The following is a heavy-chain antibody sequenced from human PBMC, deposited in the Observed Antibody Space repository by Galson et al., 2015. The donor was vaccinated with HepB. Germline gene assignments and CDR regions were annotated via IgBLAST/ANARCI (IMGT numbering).Heavy chain of an antibody. V-gene: IGHV1-18*04. J-gene: IGHJ5*02. Sequence: SVKVSCKASGYTFTSYGISWVRQAPGQGLEWMGWISAYNGNTNYAQKLQGRVTMTTDTSTSTAYMELRSLRSDDTAVYYCARDHIGYYDSSGPTGWFDPWGQGTLVTASS. D-gene: IGHD3-22*01. CDR3: ARDHIGYYDSSGPTGWFDP. CDR2: ISAYNGNT. CDR1: GYTFTSYG.